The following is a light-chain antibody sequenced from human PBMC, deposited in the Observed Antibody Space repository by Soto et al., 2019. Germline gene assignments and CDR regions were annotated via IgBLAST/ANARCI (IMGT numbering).Light chain of an antibody. V-gene: IGKV1-5*03. CDR2: KAS. CDR1: QSINSW. Sequence: DIQMTQSPSTLSASVGDRVTITCRASQSINSWLAWYQQKPGRAPKLLIYKASSLESGVPSRFSGSGSGTEFTLTTSSLQPDDFATYYCQQYNGYSQTFGQGTKVEIK. J-gene: IGKJ1*01. CDR3: QQYNGYSQT.